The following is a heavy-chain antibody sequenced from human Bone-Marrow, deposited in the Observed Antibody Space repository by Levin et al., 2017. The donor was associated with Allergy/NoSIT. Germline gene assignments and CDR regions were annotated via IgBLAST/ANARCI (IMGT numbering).Heavy chain of an antibody. CDR3: ARDQASSSYDSSGSGYFDY. CDR1: GFTFSSYW. D-gene: IGHD3-22*01. CDR2: INSDGSST. Sequence: GGSLRLSCAASGFTFSSYWMHWVRQAPGKGLVWVSRINSDGSSTSYADSVKGRFTISRDNAKNTLYLQMNSLRAEDTAVYYCARDQASSSYDSSGSGYFDYWGQGTLVTVSS. J-gene: IGHJ4*02. V-gene: IGHV3-74*01.